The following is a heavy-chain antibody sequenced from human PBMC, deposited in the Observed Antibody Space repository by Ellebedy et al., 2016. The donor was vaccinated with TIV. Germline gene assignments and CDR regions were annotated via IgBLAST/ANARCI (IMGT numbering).Heavy chain of an antibody. J-gene: IGHJ6*02. V-gene: IGHV3-30-3*01. CDR1: EFTFSDYV. D-gene: IGHD3-10*01. Sequence: GGSLRLSXAASEFTFSDYVMHWVRQAPGRGLEWVGMISYDGTRKYYADSVKGRFTISRDNSENTLDLQMNSLGGDDTAVYYCTKDHYGSASLRTGMDVWGQGATVTVSS. CDR3: TKDHYGSASLRTGMDV. CDR2: ISYDGTRK.